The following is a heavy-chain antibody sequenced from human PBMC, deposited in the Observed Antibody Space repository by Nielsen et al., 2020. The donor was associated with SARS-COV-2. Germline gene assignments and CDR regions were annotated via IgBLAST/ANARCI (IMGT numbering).Heavy chain of an antibody. D-gene: IGHD5-18*01. CDR1: GGSISGYF. Sequence: SETLSLTCTVSGGSISGYFWSWIRQYPGKGLEWIGYIYYSGSTNYNPSLKSRVTISADTSKNQFSLKLSSVTAADTAVYYCARGGYSYGYGYYYYYMDVWGKGTTVTVSS. CDR3: ARGGYSYGYGYYYYYMDV. J-gene: IGHJ6*03. CDR2: IYYSGST. V-gene: IGHV4-59*01.